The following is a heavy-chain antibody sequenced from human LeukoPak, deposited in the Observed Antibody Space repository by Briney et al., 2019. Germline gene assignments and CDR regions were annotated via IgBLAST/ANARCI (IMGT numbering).Heavy chain of an antibody. J-gene: IGHJ4*02. D-gene: IGHD3-22*01. Sequence: ASLKVSCKSSGYTFTSYGISWVRHAPEQGLECRGWNSAYNGKTNYAQKFQGRVTVTTDTSTSTAYMELRSLRSDDTAIYYCARDAHYYCDVSVFDNWGQGTLVTVSS. V-gene: IGHV1-18*01. CDR1: GYTFTSYG. CDR3: ARDAHYYCDVSVFDN. CDR2: NSAYNGKT.